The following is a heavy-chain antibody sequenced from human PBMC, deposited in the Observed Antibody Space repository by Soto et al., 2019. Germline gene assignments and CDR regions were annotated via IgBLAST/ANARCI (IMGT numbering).Heavy chain of an antibody. CDR1: GGSISSGGYY. V-gene: IGHV4-31*03. D-gene: IGHD1-26*01. J-gene: IGHJ5*02. Sequence: QVQLQESGPGLVKPSQTLSLTCTVSGGSISSGGYYWSWIRQHPGKGLEWIGYIYYSGSTYYNPSLKSRVTISVDTSKNQFSLELSSVTAADTAVYYCARDREGWGAIDPWGQGTLVTVSS. CDR3: ARDREGWGAIDP. CDR2: IYYSGST.